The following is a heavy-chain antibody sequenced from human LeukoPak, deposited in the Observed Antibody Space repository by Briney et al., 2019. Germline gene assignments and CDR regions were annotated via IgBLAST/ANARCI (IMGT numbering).Heavy chain of an antibody. Sequence: ASVKVSCKASGNSFTRYYMHWVRQAPGQGLEWMGIINPSGGSTSYAQKFQGRVAMTRDTSTSTVYMELSSLRSEDTAVYYCARDYDILTTGWFDPWGQGTLVTVSS. CDR1: GNSFTRYY. D-gene: IGHD3-9*01. CDR2: INPSGGST. J-gene: IGHJ5*02. V-gene: IGHV1-46*01. CDR3: ARDYDILTTGWFDP.